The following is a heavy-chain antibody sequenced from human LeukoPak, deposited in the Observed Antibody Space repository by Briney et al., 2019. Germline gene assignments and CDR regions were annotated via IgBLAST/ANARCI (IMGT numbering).Heavy chain of an antibody. Sequence: PSQTLSLTCTVSGGSISSGGYSWSWIRQHPGKGLEWIGYIYYSGSTYYNPSLKSRVTISVDTSKNQFSLKLSSVTAADTAVYYCARGACSQLLYEECYYGMDVWGQGATVTVSS. J-gene: IGHJ6*02. CDR2: IYYSGST. D-gene: IGHD2-2*02. V-gene: IGHV4-31*03. CDR3: ARGACSQLLYEECYYGMDV. CDR1: GGSISSGGYS.